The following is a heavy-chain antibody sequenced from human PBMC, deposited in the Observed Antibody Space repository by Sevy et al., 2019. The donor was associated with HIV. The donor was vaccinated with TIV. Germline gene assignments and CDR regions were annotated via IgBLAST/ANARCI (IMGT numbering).Heavy chain of an antibody. D-gene: IGHD6-6*01. CDR2: IRYDGSNK. CDR1: GFRFSDYG. CDR3: AKDYARRYSSSSGDFDY. Sequence: GGSLRLSCTASGFRFSDYGMHWVRQAPGKGLEWVTLIRYDGSNKYYADSVKGRFTISRDNSKNTLYLQMNSLRAEDTAVSYCAKDYARRYSSSSGDFDYWGQGTLVTVSS. V-gene: IGHV3-30*02. J-gene: IGHJ4*02.